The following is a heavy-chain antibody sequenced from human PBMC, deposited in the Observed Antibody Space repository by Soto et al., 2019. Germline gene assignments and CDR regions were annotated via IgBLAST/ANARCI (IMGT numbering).Heavy chain of an antibody. CDR1: GHTFTSND. J-gene: IGHJ6*03. CDR2: MNPNSGNA. D-gene: IGHD5-12*01. Sequence: ASVKVSCKASGHTFTSNDINRVRQATGQGLEWMGWMNPNSGNAGYAQKFQGRVTMTRDTSINTAYMEPSSLRSEDTAVYYCARVGSGYLLYYYYYMDVWGKGTTVTVSS. CDR3: ARVGSGYLLYYYYYMDV. V-gene: IGHV1-8*01.